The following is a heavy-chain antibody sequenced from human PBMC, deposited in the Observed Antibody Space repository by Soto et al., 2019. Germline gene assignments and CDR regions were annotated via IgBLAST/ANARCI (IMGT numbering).Heavy chain of an antibody. J-gene: IGHJ3*02. Sequence: ASVKVSCKASGYTFTSYGISWVRQAPGQGLEWMGWISAYNGNTNYAQKLQGRVTMTTDTCTSTAYMELRSLSSDDTAVYYCAREGRYCSSTSCYGREDAFDIWGQGTMVTVSS. V-gene: IGHV1-18*01. D-gene: IGHD2-2*01. CDR2: ISAYNGNT. CDR3: AREGRYCSSTSCYGREDAFDI. CDR1: GYTFTSYG.